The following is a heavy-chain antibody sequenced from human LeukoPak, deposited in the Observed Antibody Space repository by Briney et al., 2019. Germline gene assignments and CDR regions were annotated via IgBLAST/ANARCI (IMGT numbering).Heavy chain of an antibody. V-gene: IGHV1-8*01. CDR1: GYTFTSYD. CDR3: ARGQYEQWLVRAALYYPDY. CDR2: MNPNSGNT. D-gene: IGHD6-19*01. J-gene: IGHJ4*02. Sequence: ASVKVSCKASGYTFTSYDINWVRQATGEGLEWMGWMNPNSGNTGYAQKFQGRVTMTRNTSISTAYMEMSSLRSEDTAVYYCARGQYEQWLVRAALYYPDYWGQGTLVTVSS.